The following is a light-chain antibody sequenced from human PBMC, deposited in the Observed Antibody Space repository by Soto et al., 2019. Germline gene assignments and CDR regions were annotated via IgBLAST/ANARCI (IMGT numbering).Light chain of an antibody. CDR2: DAS. Sequence: EIVLTQSPATLSLSPGESVTHSCRASESVSSYLAWYQQKPGQAPRLLIYDASNRATDIPARFSGSGSGTDFTLTISSLESEDFGVYYCQQRGKWPRTFGQGTKLEIK. CDR3: QQRGKWPRT. CDR1: ESVSSY. J-gene: IGKJ2*01. V-gene: IGKV3-11*01.